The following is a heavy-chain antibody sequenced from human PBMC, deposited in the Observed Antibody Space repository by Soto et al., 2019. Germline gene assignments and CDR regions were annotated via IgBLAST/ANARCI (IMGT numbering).Heavy chain of an antibody. Sequence: GGSLRLSCAASGFTFTTYAMNWVRQAPGKGLEWVSAISGSGGSTYYADSVKGRFTISRDNSKNMLYLQMNTLRAEDTAVYYCAANYYYDSSGYSFFNWGQGTLVTAPQ. CDR1: GFTFTTYA. D-gene: IGHD3-22*01. CDR2: ISGSGGST. CDR3: AANYYYDSSGYSFFN. V-gene: IGHV3-23*01. J-gene: IGHJ4*01.